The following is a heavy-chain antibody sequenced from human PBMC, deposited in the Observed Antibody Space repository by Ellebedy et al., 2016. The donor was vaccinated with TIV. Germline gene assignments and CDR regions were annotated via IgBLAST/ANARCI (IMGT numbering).Heavy chain of an antibody. Sequence: SETLSLXXTVSGGSISSYYWSWIRQPPGKGLEWIGYIYYSASSNYNPSLKSRVTISVDTSKNQFSLKLSSVTAADTAVYYCARALGRFYGSGATYIDLWGRGTLVTVSS. J-gene: IGHJ2*01. CDR3: ARALGRFYGSGATYIDL. D-gene: IGHD3-10*01. V-gene: IGHV4-59*01. CDR1: GGSISSYY. CDR2: IYYSASS.